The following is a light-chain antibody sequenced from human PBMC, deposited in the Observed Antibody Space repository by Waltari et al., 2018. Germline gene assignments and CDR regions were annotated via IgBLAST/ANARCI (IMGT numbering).Light chain of an antibody. Sequence: QLVLTQSPSASASLGASIKLTCTLSSGHRNNIIAWPQPQQPEKGPRYLMKVNSDGSHSRGDGIPDRFSGSSSGAERYLTISSLQSEDEADYYCQTGGHGTWVFGGGTKLTVL. J-gene: IGLJ3*02. CDR2: VNSDGSH. CDR1: SGHRNNI. V-gene: IGLV4-69*01. CDR3: QTGGHGTWV.